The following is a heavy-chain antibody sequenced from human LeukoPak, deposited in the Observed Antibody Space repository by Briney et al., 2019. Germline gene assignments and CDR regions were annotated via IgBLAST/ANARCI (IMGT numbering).Heavy chain of an antibody. CDR1: GGSISSGDYY. V-gene: IGHV4-30-4*01. D-gene: IGHD4-17*01. Sequence: SETLSLTCTVSGGSISSGDYYWSWIRQPPGKGLEWIGYIYYSGSTYYNPSLKSRVTISVDTSKNQFSLKLSSVTAADTAVYYCARGDSSGYGDHAAYYYYGMDVWGQGTTVTVSS. CDR3: ARGDSSGYGDHAAYYYYGMDV. CDR2: IYYSGST. J-gene: IGHJ6*02.